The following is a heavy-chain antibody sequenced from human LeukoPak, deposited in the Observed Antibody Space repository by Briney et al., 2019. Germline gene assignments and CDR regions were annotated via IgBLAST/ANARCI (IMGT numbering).Heavy chain of an antibody. CDR1: GGTFSSYT. CDR2: IIPVFGTA. J-gene: IGHJ4*02. Sequence: SVKVSCKASGGTFSSYTINWVRQAPGQGLEWMGGIIPVFGTANYVQKFQGRVTITADESTSTAYMELSSLRSEDTAVYYCARVMSAGSPTADYWGQGTLVTVSS. V-gene: IGHV1-69*13. D-gene: IGHD1-26*01. CDR3: ARVMSAGSPTADY.